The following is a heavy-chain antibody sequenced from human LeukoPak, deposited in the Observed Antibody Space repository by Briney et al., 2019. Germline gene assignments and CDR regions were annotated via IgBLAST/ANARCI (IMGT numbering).Heavy chain of an antibody. J-gene: IGHJ4*02. CDR2: IYPGDSDT. Sequence: GESLKIACKGSGYSFTSYLIGWVRQMPGKGREWMGIIYPGDSDTRYSPSFQGQVTISADKSLSPPYLQWSSLKASDTAMYYCARGVNLGGFDYWGQGTLVTVSS. CDR3: ARGVNLGGFDY. V-gene: IGHV5-51*01. D-gene: IGHD3-10*01. CDR1: GYSFTSYL.